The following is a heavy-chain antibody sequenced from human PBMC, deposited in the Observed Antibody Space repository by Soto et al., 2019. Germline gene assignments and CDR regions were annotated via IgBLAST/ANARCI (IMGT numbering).Heavy chain of an antibody. D-gene: IGHD3-10*01. CDR3: ATSYGSGYRAFDY. CDR1: GDTFSFYS. CDR2: VNPILSMS. Sequence: QVQLVQSGAEVKRPGSSVKVSCKASGDTFSFYSINWVRQAPGLGLEWMGRVNPILSMSNYAQRFQGRVTMTADKSTITDYMELSVVRSEDTAMYYCATSYGSGYRAFDYWGQGALVTVSS. J-gene: IGHJ4*02. V-gene: IGHV1-69*04.